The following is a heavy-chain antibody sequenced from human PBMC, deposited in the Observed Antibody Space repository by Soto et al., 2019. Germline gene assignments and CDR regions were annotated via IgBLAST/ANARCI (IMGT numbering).Heavy chain of an antibody. Sequence: QITLKEAGPTLVKPTETLTLTCTFSGFSFSTTRMGVGWTSQPPRKALEWLAIIYWDGASRYNPRLRRRLTLTEDTSKNQVVLTMTNMDPKDTSTYYCAHRDSTGTTTYFDTWGQGNPVTVAS. D-gene: IGHD1-1*01. V-gene: IGHV2-5*02. CDR3: AHRDSTGTTTYFDT. CDR1: GFSFSTTRMG. J-gene: IGHJ4*02. CDR2: IYWDGAS.